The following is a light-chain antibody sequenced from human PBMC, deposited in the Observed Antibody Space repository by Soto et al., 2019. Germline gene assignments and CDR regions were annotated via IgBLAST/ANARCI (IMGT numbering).Light chain of an antibody. CDR2: EGS. V-gene: IGLV2-23*03. Sequence: QSALTQPASVSGSPGQSITISCTGTGSDVGSYNLVSWYQQHPGKAPKLMIYEGSKRPSGVSNRFSGSKSGNTASLTISGLQAEDEADYYCCSYAGSSTFYVVFGGGTKVTVL. J-gene: IGLJ2*01. CDR1: GSDVGSYNL. CDR3: CSYAGSSTFYVV.